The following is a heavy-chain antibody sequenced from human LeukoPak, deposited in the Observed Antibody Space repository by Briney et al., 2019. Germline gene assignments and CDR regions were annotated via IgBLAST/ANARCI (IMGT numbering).Heavy chain of an antibody. D-gene: IGHD3-16*01. CDR2: IYHSGST. V-gene: IGHV4-4*02. CDR1: GGSISSSNW. Sequence: SETLSLTCAVSGGSISSSNWWSWVRQPPGKGLEWIGEIYHSGSTNYNPSLKSRVTISMDTSKNQFSLKLSSVTAADTAMYYCARNGGSYVFDYWGQGTLVTVSS. CDR3: ARNGGSYVFDY. J-gene: IGHJ4*02.